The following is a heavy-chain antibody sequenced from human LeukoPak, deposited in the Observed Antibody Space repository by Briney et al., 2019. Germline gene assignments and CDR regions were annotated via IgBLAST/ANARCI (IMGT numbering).Heavy chain of an antibody. J-gene: IGHJ3*02. CDR3: AKGGANVDTAMVTDI. CDR1: EFSFGSNY. D-gene: IGHD5-18*01. CDR2: IYSGGRT. V-gene: IGHV3-66*01. Sequence: GGSLRLSCAASEFSFGSNYMTWVRQAPGKGLEWVSLIYSGGRTYYADSVTGRFTISRDNSKKTRYLQMNSLRAEDTAVFYCAKGGANVDTAMVTDIWGQGTMVTVSS.